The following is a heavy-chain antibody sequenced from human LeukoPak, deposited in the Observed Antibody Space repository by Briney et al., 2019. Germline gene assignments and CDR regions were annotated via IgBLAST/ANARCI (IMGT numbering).Heavy chain of an antibody. CDR2: ISTGSNHI. D-gene: IGHD3-22*01. Sequence: GGSLRLSCAASGFIFSTYNMNWVRQAPGKGLEWVSSISTGSNHIFYADSVKGRFTISRENAKNSLYLQMNSLRAEDTAVYYCARRDSGGYCFDYWGQGTLVTVSS. CDR1: GFIFSTYN. V-gene: IGHV3-21*06. J-gene: IGHJ4*02. CDR3: ARRDSGGYCFDY.